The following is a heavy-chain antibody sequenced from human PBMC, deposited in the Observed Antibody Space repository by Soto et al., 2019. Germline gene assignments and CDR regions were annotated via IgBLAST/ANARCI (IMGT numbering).Heavy chain of an antibody. CDR3: ARVGSLYSSRWYWFDP. V-gene: IGHV1-18*01. CDR1: GYTFTSYG. Sequence: QVQLVQSGAEVKKPGASVKVSCKASGYTFTSYGISWVRQAPGQGLEWMGWISAYNGNTNYAQKLQGRVTMTTDTSTRTAYMELRRLRSDDTAVYYCARVGSLYSSRWYWFDPWGQGTLVTVSS. J-gene: IGHJ5*02. CDR2: ISAYNGNT. D-gene: IGHD6-13*01.